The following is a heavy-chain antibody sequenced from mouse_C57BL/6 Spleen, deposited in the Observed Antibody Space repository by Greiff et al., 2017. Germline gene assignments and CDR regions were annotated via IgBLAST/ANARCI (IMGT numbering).Heavy chain of an antibody. CDR1: GYTFTSYW. Sequence: QVQLQQPGAELVKPGSSVKLSCKASGYTFTSYWMHWVKERPGRGLAWIGRIDPNSVGTKYNENFKSKDTLTVDKPSSTAYMQLSSLTSEDTAVYYGARARNYFDYWGKGTTHTVSS. CDR3: ARARNYFDY. CDR2: IDPNSVGT. J-gene: IGHJ2*01. V-gene: IGHV1-72*01.